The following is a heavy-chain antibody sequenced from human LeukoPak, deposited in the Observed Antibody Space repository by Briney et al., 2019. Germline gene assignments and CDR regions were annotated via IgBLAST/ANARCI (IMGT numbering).Heavy chain of an antibody. CDR1: GGSISSGGYY. Sequence: SQTLSLTCTVSGGSISSGGYYWSWIRQHPGKGLEWIGYIYYSGSTNYNPSLKSRVTISVDTSKNQFSLKLSSVTAADTAVYYCAREEGSGWSEEYFQHWGQGTLVTVSS. CDR2: IYYSGST. CDR3: AREEGSGWSEEYFQH. D-gene: IGHD6-19*01. J-gene: IGHJ1*01. V-gene: IGHV4-31*03.